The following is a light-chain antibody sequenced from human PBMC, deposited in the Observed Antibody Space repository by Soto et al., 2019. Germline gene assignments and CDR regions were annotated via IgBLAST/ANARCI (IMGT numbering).Light chain of an antibody. J-gene: IGKJ2*01. Sequence: ESVLTQAPGSLSLSPGERATLSCRASQTVNSRFLNWYQHKPGQAPRLLIYGASIRATGIPDRFSGSRSGADFTLTITRLEPEDCAVYFCQQSYDSRPAFTFGQGTKLEI. CDR1: QTVNSRF. V-gene: IGKV3-20*01. CDR3: QQSYDSRPAFT. CDR2: GAS.